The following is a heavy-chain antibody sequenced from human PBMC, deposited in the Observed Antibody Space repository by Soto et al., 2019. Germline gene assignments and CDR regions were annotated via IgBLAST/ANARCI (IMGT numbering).Heavy chain of an antibody. CDR3: AREPIVEGPPGYNWFDP. V-gene: IGHV4-4*07. J-gene: IGHJ5*02. D-gene: IGHD3-22*01. CDR2: FYTTGRA. CDR1: GASISGFY. Sequence: PSETLSLTCTVSGASISGFYWNWIRQPAGKGLEWIGRFYTTGRASYNPSLKGRLTLSGDTSKNQFSLRLGSVTAADTAVYYCAREPIVEGPPGYNWFDPWGQGILVTVSS.